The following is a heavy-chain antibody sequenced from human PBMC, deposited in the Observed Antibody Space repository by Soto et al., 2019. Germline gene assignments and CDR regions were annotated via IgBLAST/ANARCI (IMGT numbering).Heavy chain of an antibody. CDR2: MSYDGTNE. D-gene: IGHD6-19*01. CDR1: GFSFTHYT. V-gene: IGHV3-30*04. Sequence: PVGDLRLSCAASGFSFTHYTINWIRQAPGKGLEGVAVMSYDGTNEYYADSVKGRFTISRDNSKSTVYLQMNSLTPEDTALYYCARKWGTYSSASLDYWGLGTLVTVSS. J-gene: IGHJ4*02. CDR3: ARKWGTYSSASLDY.